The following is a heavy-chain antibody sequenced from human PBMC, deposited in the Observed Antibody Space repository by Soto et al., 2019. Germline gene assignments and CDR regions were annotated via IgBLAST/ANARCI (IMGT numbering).Heavy chain of an antibody. V-gene: IGHV3-11*03. CDR3: ARQPSRRSPADY. J-gene: IGHJ4*02. CDR2: ISSTSAYT. Sequence: GSLRLSCAASGFTFSDYYMTWFRQAPGKGLEWIAYISSTSAYTDYASSVKGRFTISRDNAKNSLYLQMNSLRNEDTAVYYCARQPSRRSPADYWGEGTLVT. D-gene: IGHD6-6*01. CDR1: GFTFSDYY.